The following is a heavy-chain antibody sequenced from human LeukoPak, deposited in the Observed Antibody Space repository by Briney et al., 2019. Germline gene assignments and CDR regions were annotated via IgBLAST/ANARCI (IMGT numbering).Heavy chain of an antibody. CDR2: IYPGDSDT. CDR3: ARVLYSTSWTCYFDF. D-gene: IGHD6-13*01. V-gene: IGHV5-51*01. CDR1: GYTFTSYW. J-gene: IGHJ4*02. Sequence: GESLKISCSTSGYTFTSYWIGWVRQMPGEGLEWMGIIYPGDSDTAYSPSFKGHVTMSADKSINTAYLQWSSLKASDSAMYYCARVLYSTSWTCYFDFWGQGTLVTVSS.